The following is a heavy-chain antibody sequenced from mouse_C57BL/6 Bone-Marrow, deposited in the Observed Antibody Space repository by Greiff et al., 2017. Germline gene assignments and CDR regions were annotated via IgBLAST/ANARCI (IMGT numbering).Heavy chain of an antibody. CDR3: ARDRAHDGYYLWFAY. CDR1: GFTFSSYA. V-gene: IGHV5-4*01. J-gene: IGHJ3*01. D-gene: IGHD2-3*01. CDR2: ISDGGSYT. Sequence: EVHLVESGGGLVKPGGSLKLSCAASGFTFSSYAMSWVRQTPEKRLEWVATISDGGSYTYYPDNVKGRFTISRDNAKNNLYLQMSHLKSEDTAMXYCARDRAHDGYYLWFAYWGQGTLVTVSA.